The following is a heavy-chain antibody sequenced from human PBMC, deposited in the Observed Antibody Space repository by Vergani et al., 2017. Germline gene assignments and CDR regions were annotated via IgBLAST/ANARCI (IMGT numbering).Heavy chain of an antibody. D-gene: IGHD3-22*01. V-gene: IGHV4-31*03. CDR2: IYYSGST. CDR1: GGSISSGGYY. J-gene: IGHJ4*02. Sequence: QVQLQESGPGLVKPSQTLSLTCTVSGGSISSGGYYWSWIRQHPGKGLEWIGYIYYSGSTYYNPSPKSRVTISVDTSKNQFSLKLSSVTAADTAVYYCAREPGPTLVIRGGFFDYWGQGTLVTVSS. CDR3: AREPGPTLVIRGGFFDY.